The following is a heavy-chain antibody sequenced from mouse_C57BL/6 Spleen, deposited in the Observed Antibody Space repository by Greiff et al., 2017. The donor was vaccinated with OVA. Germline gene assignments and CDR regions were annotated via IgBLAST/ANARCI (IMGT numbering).Heavy chain of an antibody. J-gene: IGHJ3*01. V-gene: IGHV1-18*01. CDR1: GYTFTDYN. Sequence: VQLKESGPELVKPGASVKIPCKASGYTFTDYNMDWVKQSHGKSLEWIGDINPNNGGTIYNQKFKGKATLTVDKSSSTAYMELRSLTSEDTAVYYCARGDGYDAWFADWGQGTLVTVSA. D-gene: IGHD2-2*01. CDR2: INPNNGGT. CDR3: ARGDGYDAWFAD.